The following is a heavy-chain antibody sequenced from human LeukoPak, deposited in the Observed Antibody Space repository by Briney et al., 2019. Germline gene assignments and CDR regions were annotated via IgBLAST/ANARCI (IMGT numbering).Heavy chain of an antibody. J-gene: IGHJ4*02. D-gene: IGHD6-6*01. CDR2: IYYSGST. V-gene: IGHV4-59*08. Sequence: PSETLSLTCTVSGGSISSYYWSWIRQPPGKGLEWIGYIYYSGSTNYNPSLKSRVTISVDTSKNQFSLKLSSVTAADTAVYYCVRHEWEYSSTEGTYDYWGQGTQVTVSS. CDR3: VRHEWEYSSTEGTYDY. CDR1: GGSISSYY.